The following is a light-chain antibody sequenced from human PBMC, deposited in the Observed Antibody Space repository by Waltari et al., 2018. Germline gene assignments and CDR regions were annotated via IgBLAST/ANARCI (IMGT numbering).Light chain of an antibody. J-gene: IGKJ2*01. CDR1: QSVSSN. Sequence: EIVMTQSPATLSVSPGEGATLSCRASQSVSSNLAWYQQKPGQAPRPLIYGASTRATGIPARFSGSGSGREFTLTISSLQSEDFAAYYCQQYDNWPPYTFGQGTKLEIK. CDR2: GAS. V-gene: IGKV3D-15*01. CDR3: QQYDNWPPYT.